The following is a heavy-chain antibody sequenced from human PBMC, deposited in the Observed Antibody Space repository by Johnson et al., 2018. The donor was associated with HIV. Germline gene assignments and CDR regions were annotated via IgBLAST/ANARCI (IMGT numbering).Heavy chain of an antibody. J-gene: IGHJ3*02. V-gene: IGHV3-23*04. D-gene: IGHD2-21*01. CDR2: ISGSGGST. CDR1: GFTFSSYA. Sequence: VQLVESGGGVVQPGRSLRLSCVASGFTFSSYAMSWVRQATGKGLGWVSAISGSGGSTYYADSVKGRFTISRDNSKNTLYLQMNSLRAEDTAVYYCAKDCVGVWWSRAFDIWGQGTMVTVSS. CDR3: AKDCVGVWWSRAFDI.